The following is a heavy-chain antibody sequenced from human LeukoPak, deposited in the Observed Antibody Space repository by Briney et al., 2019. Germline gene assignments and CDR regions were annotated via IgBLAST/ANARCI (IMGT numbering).Heavy chain of an antibody. CDR1: GGTFSSYA. V-gene: IGHV1-69*06. CDR2: IIPIFGTA. J-gene: IGHJ4*02. CDR3: ARDPRGYSYGTDY. D-gene: IGHD5-18*01. Sequence: SVKVSCKASGGTFSSYAISWVRQAPGQGLEWMGGIIPIFGTANYAQKFQGRVTITADKSTSTAYMELSSLRSEDTAVYYCARDPRGYSYGTDYWGQGTLVTVSS.